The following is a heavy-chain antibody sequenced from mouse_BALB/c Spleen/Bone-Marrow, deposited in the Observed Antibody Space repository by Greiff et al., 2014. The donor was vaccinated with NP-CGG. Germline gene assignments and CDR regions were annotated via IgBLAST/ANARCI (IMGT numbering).Heavy chain of an antibody. J-gene: IGHJ2*01. Sequence: VQLQQSGPDLVKPSQSLSLTCTVTGYSITSGYSGHWIRQFPGNKLEWMGFIYYSGGSNYNPSLKSRVSISRDTSKNQFFLRLNSVTSEDAATYYCARHDGYFDYWGQGTTLTVSS. V-gene: IGHV3-1*02. CDR1: GYSITSGYS. CDR2: IYYSGGS. D-gene: IGHD2-3*01. CDR3: ARHDGYFDY.